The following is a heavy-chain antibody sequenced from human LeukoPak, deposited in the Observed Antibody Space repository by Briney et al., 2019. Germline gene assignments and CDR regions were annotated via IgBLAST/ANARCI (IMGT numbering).Heavy chain of an antibody. D-gene: IGHD2-15*01. V-gene: IGHV4-34*01. CDR1: GGSFSGYY. J-gene: IGHJ3*01. CDR2: INHSGST. Sequence: SETLSLTCAVYGGSFSGYYWSWIRQPPGKGLEWIGEINHSGSTNYNPSLKSRVTISVDTSKNQFSLKLSSVTAADTAVYYCARASGRRDPRNAIDVWGQGTTVTVSS. CDR3: ARASGRRDPRNAIDV.